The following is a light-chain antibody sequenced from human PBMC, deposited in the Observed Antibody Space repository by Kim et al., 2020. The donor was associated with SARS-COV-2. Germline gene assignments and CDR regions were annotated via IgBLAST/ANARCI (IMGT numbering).Light chain of an antibody. V-gene: IGLV1-40*01. CDR1: SSNVGAGHD. CDR3: QSYDRSLRGTV. CDR2: RNT. J-gene: IGLJ3*02. Sequence: RVTGACTGSSSNVGAGHDVHWYRHQPGTAPKLLIYRNTNRPSGGPDRFSVSKSATSASLAITGLQAEDEADYYCQSYDRSLRGTVFGGGTQLTVL.